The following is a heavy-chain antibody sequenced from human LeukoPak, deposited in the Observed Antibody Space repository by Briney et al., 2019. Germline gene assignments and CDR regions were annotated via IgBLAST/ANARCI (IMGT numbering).Heavy chain of an antibody. CDR2: IYYSGST. CDR3: ARLDVEMATTFDY. CDR1: GGSISSSSYY. D-gene: IGHD5-24*01. J-gene: IGHJ4*02. V-gene: IGHV4-39*01. Sequence: SEALSLTCTVSGGSISSSSYYWGWIRQPPGKGLEWIGSIYYSGSTYYNPSLKSRVTISVDTSKNQFSLKLSSVTAADTAVYYCARLDVEMATTFDYWGQRTLVTVSS.